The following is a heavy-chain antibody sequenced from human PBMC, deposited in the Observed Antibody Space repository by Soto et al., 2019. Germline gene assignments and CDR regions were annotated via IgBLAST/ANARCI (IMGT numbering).Heavy chain of an antibody. V-gene: IGHV3-48*02. CDR3: ARGGTIAVTTIGDY. CDR2: ISSSSSTI. Sequence: GGSLRLSCAASGFTFRSYNMNWARQAPGKGLDWLSYISSSSSTIYYADSVKGRFTISRDNAKNSLYLQMNSLRDDDTAMYYCARGGTIAVTTIGDYWGQGTLVTVSS. J-gene: IGHJ4*01. D-gene: IGHD5-12*01. CDR1: GFTFRSYN.